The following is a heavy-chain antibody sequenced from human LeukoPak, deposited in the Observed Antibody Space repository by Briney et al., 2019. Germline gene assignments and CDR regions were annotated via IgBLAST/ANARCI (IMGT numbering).Heavy chain of an antibody. CDR3: ARWLAAAGSRSSGFDY. J-gene: IGHJ4*02. Sequence: PSETLSLTCTVSGGSISSGGYYWSWIRQHPGKGLEWIGYIYYSGSTYYNPSLKSRVTISVDTSKNQFSLKLSSVTAADTAVYYCARWLAAAGSRSSGFDYWGQGTLVTVSS. D-gene: IGHD6-13*01. V-gene: IGHV4-31*03. CDR1: GGSISSGGYY. CDR2: IYYSGST.